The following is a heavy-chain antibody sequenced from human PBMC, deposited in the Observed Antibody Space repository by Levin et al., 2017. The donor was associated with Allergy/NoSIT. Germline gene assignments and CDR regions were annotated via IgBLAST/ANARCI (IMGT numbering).Heavy chain of an antibody. CDR2: ISYTGHT. J-gene: IGHJ5*02. CDR1: GASFSSTNFY. CDR3: ARHGGTFYFGSGSSYKWFDP. D-gene: IGHD3-10*01. V-gene: IGHV4-39*01. Sequence: MSSETLSLTCSVSGASFSSTNFYWAWIRQSPGKGLEWIGSISYTGHTYYNPSLQSRVTMSVDKPKNQFSLRLRSVTATDTAVYYCARHGGTFYFGSGSSYKWFDPWGQGTLVPVSS.